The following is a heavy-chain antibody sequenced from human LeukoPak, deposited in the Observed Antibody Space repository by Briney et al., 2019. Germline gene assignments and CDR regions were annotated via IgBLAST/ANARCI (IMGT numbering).Heavy chain of an antibody. Sequence: PSETLSLTCVVPVGSLSGYHWSWIRQPPGEGLEWIGEINQSGGTNYNPSLKSRVTISIDTSKNQFSLRVSSVTAADTAVYYCARGVGKKWEFGGQGTLVTVSS. CDR3: ARGVGKKWEF. CDR2: INQSGGT. V-gene: IGHV4-34*01. D-gene: IGHD1-26*01. J-gene: IGHJ4*02. CDR1: VGSLSGYH.